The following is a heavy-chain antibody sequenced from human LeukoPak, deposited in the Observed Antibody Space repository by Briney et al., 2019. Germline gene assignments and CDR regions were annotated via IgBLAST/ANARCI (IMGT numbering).Heavy chain of an antibody. Sequence: GGSLRLSCAASGFTFSSYSMFWVPQAPGKGLEWVSSISSSSSYIYYADSVKGRFTISRDNAKNSLYLQMNSLRAEDTAVYYCAREGGDYGDIPHWGQGTLVTVSS. CDR3: AREGGDYGDIPH. CDR2: ISSSSSYI. D-gene: IGHD4-17*01. J-gene: IGHJ4*02. V-gene: IGHV3-21*01. CDR1: GFTFSSYS.